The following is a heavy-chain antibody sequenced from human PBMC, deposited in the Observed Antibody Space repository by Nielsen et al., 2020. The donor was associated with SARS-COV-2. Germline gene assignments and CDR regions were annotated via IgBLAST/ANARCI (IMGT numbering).Heavy chain of an antibody. CDR1: GFTFSSYS. D-gene: IGHD6-6*01. J-gene: IGHJ4*02. CDR2: ISSSSSYI. Sequence: GEFLKISCAASGFTFSSYSMNWVRQAPGKGLEWVSSISSSSSYIYYADSVKGRFTISRDNAKNSLYLQMNSLRAEDTAVYYCAREMGIAARSLDYWGQGTLVTVSS. CDR3: AREMGIAARSLDY. V-gene: IGHV3-21*01.